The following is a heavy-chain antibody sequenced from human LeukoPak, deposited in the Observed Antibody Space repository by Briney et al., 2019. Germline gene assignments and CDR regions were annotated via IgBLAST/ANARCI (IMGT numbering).Heavy chain of an antibody. J-gene: IGHJ5*02. CDR2: ISSSGDSV. V-gene: IGHV3-11*01. CDR3: ARRPYYGTSSAWNWFDP. CDR1: GFTFSDYY. Sequence: GGSLRLSWAVSGFTFSDYYMSWIRQAPGEGLEWVSYISSSGDSVYYADSVKGRFTISRDNAKNSLYLQMNSLRAEDTAVYYCARRPYYGTSSAWNWFDPWGQGTLVTVSS. D-gene: IGHD6-6*01.